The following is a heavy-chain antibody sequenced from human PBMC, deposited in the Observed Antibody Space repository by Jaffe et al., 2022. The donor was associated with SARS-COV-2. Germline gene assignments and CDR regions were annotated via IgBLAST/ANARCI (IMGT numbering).Heavy chain of an antibody. V-gene: IGHV3-15*01. CDR2: IQTKNDGGAT. CDR1: GFTFSNAW. Sequence: EVQLVESGGGLVKPGGSLRLSCAASGFTFSNAWMSWVRQAPGKGLEWVGRIQTKNDGGATDYAAPVKRRFTISRDDSKNMLFLQMDSLRTEDTAVYYCTTELHSSGFYYYYFDYWGQGTLVTVSS. D-gene: IGHD3-22*01. CDR3: TTELHSSGFYYYYFDY. J-gene: IGHJ4*02.